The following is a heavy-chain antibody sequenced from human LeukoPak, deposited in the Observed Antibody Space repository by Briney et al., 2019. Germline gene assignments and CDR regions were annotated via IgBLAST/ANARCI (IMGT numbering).Heavy chain of an antibody. Sequence: GGSLRLSCAASGFTFSSYGMHWVRQAPGKGLEWVAVISYDGSNKYYADSVKGRFTISGDNSKNTLYLQMNSLRAEDTAVYYCAKSGTGLFDYWGQGTLVTVSS. CDR1: GFTFSSYG. J-gene: IGHJ4*02. D-gene: IGHD2-8*02. CDR3: AKSGTGLFDY. CDR2: ISYDGSNK. V-gene: IGHV3-30*18.